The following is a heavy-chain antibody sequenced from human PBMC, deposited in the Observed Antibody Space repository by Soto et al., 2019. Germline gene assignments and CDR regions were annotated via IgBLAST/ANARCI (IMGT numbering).Heavy chain of an antibody. CDR1: GFTFSTYA. J-gene: IGHJ3*02. Sequence: EVQLLESGGGLVQPGGSLRLSCAASGFTFSTYALTWVRLAPGKGLEWVSSIGTHADTTYYVDSVKGRFSISRDNSKNTVYLQMSSLSAEDTAVYYCARPYVEVAVNDAFDIWGRGTMVTVSS. V-gene: IGHV3-23*01. CDR3: ARPYVEVAVNDAFDI. CDR2: IGTHADTT. D-gene: IGHD3-16*01.